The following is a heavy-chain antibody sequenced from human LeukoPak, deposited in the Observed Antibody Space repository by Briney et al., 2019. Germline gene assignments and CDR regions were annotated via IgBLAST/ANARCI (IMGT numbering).Heavy chain of an antibody. CDR2: IWYDGSNR. D-gene: IGHD6-25*01. V-gene: IGHV3-33*01. J-gene: IGHJ4*02. CDR3: GRDLSRLIIDY. Sequence: GGSLRLSCAASGFTFSRHGMHWDRQAPGKGLEWMAVIWYDGSNRYYADSVKGRFTISRDNSKNTLYLQMNSLRVEDTAVYYCGRDLSRLIIDYWGQGTLVTVSS. CDR1: GFTFSRHG.